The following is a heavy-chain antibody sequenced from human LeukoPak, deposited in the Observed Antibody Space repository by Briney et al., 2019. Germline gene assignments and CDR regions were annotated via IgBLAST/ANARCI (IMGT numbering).Heavy chain of an antibody. D-gene: IGHD6-6*01. CDR1: GYTFTGQY. CDR3: AKYSSFPAYYFGY. Sequence: ASVKVSCKASGYTFTGQYMHWVRQAPGQGLEWMGWINAGNGNTKYSQKFQGRVTITRDTSASTAYMELSSLRSEDTAVYYCAKYSSFPAYYFGYWGQGTLVTVSP. J-gene: IGHJ4*02. CDR2: INAGNGNT. V-gene: IGHV1-3*01.